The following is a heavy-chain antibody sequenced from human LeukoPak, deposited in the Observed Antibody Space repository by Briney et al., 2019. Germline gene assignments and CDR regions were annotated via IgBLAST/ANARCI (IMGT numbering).Heavy chain of an antibody. J-gene: IGHJ6*03. Sequence: PGGSLRLSCAASGFTFSDYSMNWVRQAPGKGLEWISYITKSSSTIYYADSVKGRFTISRDNAKNSLYLQMSSLRAEDTAVYYCVRDDFGDYFYMDVWGKGTTVAVSS. CDR2: ITKSSSTI. V-gene: IGHV3-48*01. D-gene: IGHD3-3*01. CDR1: GFTFSDYS. CDR3: VRDDFGDYFYMDV.